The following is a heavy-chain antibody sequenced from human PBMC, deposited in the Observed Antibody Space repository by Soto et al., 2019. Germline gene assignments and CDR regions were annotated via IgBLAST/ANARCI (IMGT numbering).Heavy chain of an antibody. D-gene: IGHD3-10*01. CDR1: GGSFSGYY. V-gene: IGHV4-34*01. CDR3: ARLFGFGGQAERAYYYSYGLDV. CDR2: INHSGST. J-gene: IGHJ6*02. Sequence: SETLSLTCAVYGGSFSGYYWSWIRQPPGKGLEWIGEINHSGSTNYNPSLKSRVTISVDTSKNQFSLKLSSVTAADTAVYYCARLFGFGGQAERAYYYSYGLDVWCQGPTVTVAS.